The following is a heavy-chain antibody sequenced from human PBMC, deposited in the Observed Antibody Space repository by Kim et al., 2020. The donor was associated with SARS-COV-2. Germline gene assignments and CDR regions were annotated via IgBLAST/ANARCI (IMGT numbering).Heavy chain of an antibody. CDR3: ARRVGYSASFDY. CDR1: GESMRSYY. J-gene: IGHJ4*01. CDR2: IYFSGKA. Sequence: SETLSLSCSVSGESMRSYYWNWIRQTPEKGLEWLGFIYFSGKAQYNPSLKRRVTFSVDTFKKAFSLKLSSVTAAATAVYYCARRVGYSASFDYCVLGTLV. D-gene: IGHD1-26*01. V-gene: IGHV4-59*12.